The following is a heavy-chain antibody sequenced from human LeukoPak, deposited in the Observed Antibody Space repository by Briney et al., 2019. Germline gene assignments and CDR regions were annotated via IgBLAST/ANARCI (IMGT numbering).Heavy chain of an antibody. D-gene: IGHD3-9*01. CDR3: TKDNYDILTVHDY. CDR2: IIPILGIA. V-gene: IGHV1-69*04. Sequence: ASVKVSFKSSGWTFRSYAISWVRQAPGQGLEWVGRIIPILGIANYAQKFQGRVTITADKSTSTAYMELSSLRSEDTAVYYCTKDNYDILTVHDYWGQGTLVTVSS. J-gene: IGHJ4*02. CDR1: GWTFRSYA.